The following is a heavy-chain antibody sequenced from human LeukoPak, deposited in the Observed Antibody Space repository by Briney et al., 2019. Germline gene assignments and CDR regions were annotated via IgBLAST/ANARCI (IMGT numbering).Heavy chain of an antibody. V-gene: IGHV1-2*02. J-gene: IGHJ4*02. Sequence: GASVKVSCKASGYTFTGYYMHWVRQAPGQGLEWMGWINPNSGGTNYAQKFQGRVTMTRDTSISTAYMELSRLRSDDTAVYYCARGSYSPGGWGTYYFEYWGQGTLVTVSS. CDR3: ARGSYSPGGWGTYYFEY. CDR2: INPNSGGT. D-gene: IGHD2-21*01. CDR1: GYTFTGYY.